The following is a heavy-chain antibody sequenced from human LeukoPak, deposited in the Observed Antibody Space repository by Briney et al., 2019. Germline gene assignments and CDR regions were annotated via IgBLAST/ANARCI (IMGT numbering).Heavy chain of an antibody. V-gene: IGHV3-74*01. D-gene: IGHD3-10*02. J-gene: IGHJ4*02. CDR2: ITSDGSST. CDR1: GFTFSSSW. CDR3: SRDMYGLGAY. Sequence: GGSLRLSCAASGFTFSSSWMHWVRQAPGKGLVWVSRITSDGSSTNYADSVKGRFTISRGNAKNTLYLQMNSLRAEDTAVYYCSRDMYGLGAYWGQGTLVTVSS.